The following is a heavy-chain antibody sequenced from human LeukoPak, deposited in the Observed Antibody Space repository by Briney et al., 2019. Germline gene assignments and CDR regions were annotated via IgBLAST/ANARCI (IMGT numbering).Heavy chain of an antibody. CDR2: IDWDDDK. CDR3: ARMRYGDYEARFFDY. V-gene: IGHV2-70*11. CDR1: GFSLSTSGMC. D-gene: IGHD4-17*01. J-gene: IGHJ4*02. Sequence: SGPALVKPTQTLTLTCTFSGFSLSTSGMCVSWIRQPPGKALEWLARIDWDDDKYYSTSLKTRLTISKDTSKNQVVLTMTNMDPVDTATYYCARMRYGDYEARFFDYWGQGTLVTVSS.